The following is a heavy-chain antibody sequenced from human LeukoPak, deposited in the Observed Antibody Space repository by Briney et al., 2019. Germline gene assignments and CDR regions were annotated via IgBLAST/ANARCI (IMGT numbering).Heavy chain of an antibody. Sequence: PGGSLRLSCAASGFTFSSYGMHWVRQAPGKGLEWVAFIRYDGSNKYYADSVKGRFTISRDNSKNTLYLQMNSLRAEDTAVYYCAKDSHYDSSGPPDYFDYWGQGTLVTVSS. CDR2: IRYDGSNK. D-gene: IGHD3-22*01. CDR3: AKDSHYDSSGPPDYFDY. J-gene: IGHJ4*02. V-gene: IGHV3-30*02. CDR1: GFTFSSYG.